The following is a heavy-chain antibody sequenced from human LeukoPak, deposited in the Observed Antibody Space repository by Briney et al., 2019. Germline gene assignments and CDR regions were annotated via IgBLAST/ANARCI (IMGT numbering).Heavy chain of an antibody. Sequence: GGSLGLSCAASGFTFSSYEMNWVRQAPGKGLEWVSYISSSGSTIYYADSVKGRFTISRDNAKNSLYLQMNSLRAEDTAVYYCAKDPPYSSSWYYFDYWGQGTLVTVSS. CDR2: ISSSGSTI. V-gene: IGHV3-48*03. CDR1: GFTFSSYE. CDR3: AKDPPYSSSWYYFDY. D-gene: IGHD6-13*01. J-gene: IGHJ4*02.